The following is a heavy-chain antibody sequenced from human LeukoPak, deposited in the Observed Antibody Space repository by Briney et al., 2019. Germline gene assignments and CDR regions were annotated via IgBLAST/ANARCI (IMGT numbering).Heavy chain of an antibody. CDR3: ARDQTRYYDSSGYYYSAFDI. V-gene: IGHV3-66*01. Sequence: GGSLRLSCAASGFTVSSNYMSWVRQAPGKGLEWVSVIYSGGSTYYADSVKARFTISRDNSKNTLYLQMNSLRAEDTAVYYCARDQTRYYDSSGYYYSAFDIWGQGTMVTVSS. CDR2: IYSGGST. J-gene: IGHJ3*02. D-gene: IGHD3-22*01. CDR1: GFTVSSNY.